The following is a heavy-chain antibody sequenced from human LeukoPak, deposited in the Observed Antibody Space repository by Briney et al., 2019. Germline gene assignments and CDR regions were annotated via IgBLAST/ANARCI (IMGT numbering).Heavy chain of an antibody. V-gene: IGHV4-31*03. D-gene: IGHD3-10*01. CDR2: IYYSGST. CDR3: ARSGGGGYGSGLYYYYGMDV. J-gene: IGHJ6*02. CDR1: GGSISSGGYY. Sequence: PSETLSLTCTVSGGSISSGGYYWSWIRQHPGKGLEWIGYIYYSGSTYYNPSLKSRVTISVDTSKNQFSLKLSSVTAADTAVYYCARSGGGGYGSGLYYYYGMDVWGQGTTVAVSS.